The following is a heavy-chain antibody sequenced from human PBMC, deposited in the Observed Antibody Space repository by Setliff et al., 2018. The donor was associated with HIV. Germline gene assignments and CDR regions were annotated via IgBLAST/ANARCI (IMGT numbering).Heavy chain of an antibody. CDR3: ARTLPQYTNLFDY. CDR1: GYMFNIYY. D-gene: IGHD5-18*01. CDR2: SNPNTGGT. V-gene: IGHV1-2*02. J-gene: IGHJ4*02. Sequence: ASVKVSCKTSGYMFNIYYMHWVRQVPGQGLEWMGWSNPNTGGTKYAQKFQGRVTMTMDTSTTTAYMELSGLKSDDTAVYYCARTLPQYTNLFDYWGQGTLVTVSS.